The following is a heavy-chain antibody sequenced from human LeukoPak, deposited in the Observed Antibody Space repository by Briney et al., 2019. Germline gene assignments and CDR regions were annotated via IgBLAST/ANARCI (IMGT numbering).Heavy chain of an antibody. J-gene: IGHJ4*02. V-gene: IGHV3-23*01. Sequence: GGSLRLSCAASGFTFSSYAMSWVRQAPGKGLEWASAISGSGGSTYYADSVKGRFTISRDNSKNTLYLQMNSLRAEDTAVYYCAKDRYSSSWPFDYWGQGTLVTVSS. CDR3: AKDRYSSSWPFDY. CDR1: GFTFSSYA. CDR2: ISGSGGST. D-gene: IGHD6-13*01.